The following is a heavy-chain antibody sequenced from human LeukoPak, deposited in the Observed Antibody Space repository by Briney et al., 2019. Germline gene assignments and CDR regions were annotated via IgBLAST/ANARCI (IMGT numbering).Heavy chain of an antibody. Sequence: ASVRVSCKASGYTFTGYYMHWVRQAPGQGLEWMGWINPNSGGTNYAQKFQGRGTMTRDTSIRTAYMELNSLRAEDTAVYYCARTDSNIAARRIGFDSWGQGTLVTVSS. CDR1: GYTFTGYY. D-gene: IGHD6-6*01. CDR2: INPNSGGT. J-gene: IGHJ4*02. V-gene: IGHV1-2*02. CDR3: ARTDSNIAARRIGFDS.